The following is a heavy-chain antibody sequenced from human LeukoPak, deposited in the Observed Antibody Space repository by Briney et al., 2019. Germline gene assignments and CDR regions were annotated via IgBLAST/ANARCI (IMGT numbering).Heavy chain of an antibody. CDR2: IYYSGST. V-gene: IGHV4-59*01. CDR1: GGSISSYY. J-gene: IGHJ4*02. D-gene: IGHD4-23*01. CDR3: ARDVGSGGCGDY. Sequence: SETLSLTCTVSGGSISSYYWSWIRQPPGKGLEWIGYIYYSGSTNYNPSLKSRVTISVDTSKNQFSLKLSSVTAADTAVYYCARDVGSGGCGDYWGQGTLVTVSS.